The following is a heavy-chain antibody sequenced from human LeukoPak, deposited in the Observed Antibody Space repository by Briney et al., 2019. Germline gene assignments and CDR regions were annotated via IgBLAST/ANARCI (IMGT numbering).Heavy chain of an antibody. CDR2: TTGSGGST. V-gene: IGHV3-23*01. D-gene: IGHD3-9*01. CDR1: GFTFSIFA. J-gene: IGHJ4*02. Sequence: GGSLRLSCAASGFTFSIFAMSWVRQAPGKGLEWVSGTTGSGGSTYYADSVKGRFTISRDNPKNTLYLQMNGLIAEDTAVYYCAKRDFDDYFDYWGQGTLVTVSS. CDR3: AKRDFDDYFDY.